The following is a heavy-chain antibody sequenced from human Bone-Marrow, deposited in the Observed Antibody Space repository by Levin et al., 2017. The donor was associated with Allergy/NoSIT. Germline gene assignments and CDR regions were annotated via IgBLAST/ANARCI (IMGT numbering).Heavy chain of an antibody. V-gene: IGHV4-38-2*02. CDR1: GYRISSGYY. Sequence: SETLSLSCTVSGYRISSGYYWGWIRQSPGRALEWIGNMYHDDIPYYMPSLKSRVTISIDTSKTQLYLKMTSVTAADTAIYYCARFTSKTSHVDLWGQGTLVTVSS. D-gene: IGHD3-10*01. CDR3: ARFTSKTSHVDL. CDR2: MYHDDIP. J-gene: IGHJ5*02.